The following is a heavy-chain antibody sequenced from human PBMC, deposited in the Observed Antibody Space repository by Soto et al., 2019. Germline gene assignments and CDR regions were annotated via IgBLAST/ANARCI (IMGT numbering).Heavy chain of an antibody. J-gene: IGHJ6*02. D-gene: IGHD3-3*01. CDR2: ISAYNGNT. V-gene: IGHV1-18*04. CDR1: GYTFTSYG. CDR3: ARDCEECATIFGVGITTYYYYYGMDV. Sequence: ASVKVSCKASGYTFTSYGISWVRQAPGQGLEWMGWISAYNGNTNYAQKLQGRVTMTTDTSTSTAYMELRSLRSDDTAVYYCARDCEECATIFGVGITTYYYYYGMDVWGQGTTVTVSS.